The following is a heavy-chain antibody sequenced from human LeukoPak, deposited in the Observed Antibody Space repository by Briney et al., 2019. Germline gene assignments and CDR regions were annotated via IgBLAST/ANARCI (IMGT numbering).Heavy chain of an antibody. CDR2: IYYSGST. Sequence: SETLSLTCTVSGGSISSYYWSWIRQSPGKGLEGIGYIYYSGSTNYNPSLKSRVTISVDTSKNQFSLKLSSVTAADTAVYYCARDLGYSRSSAYYYGMDVWGQGTTVTVSS. V-gene: IGHV4-59*01. J-gene: IGHJ6*02. CDR1: GGSISSYY. D-gene: IGHD6-6*01. CDR3: ARDLGYSRSSAYYYGMDV.